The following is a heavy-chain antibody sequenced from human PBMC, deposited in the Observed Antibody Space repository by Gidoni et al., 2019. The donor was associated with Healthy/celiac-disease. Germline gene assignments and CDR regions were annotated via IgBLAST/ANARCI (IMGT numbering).Heavy chain of an antibody. CDR1: GFTFSSYW. D-gene: IGHD3-10*01. J-gene: IGHJ4*02. CDR3: ASSVGYYYGGGSYFPY. V-gene: IGHV3-74*01. CDR2: INSDGSST. Sequence: EVQLVESGGGLVQPGGSLRLSCAASGFTFSSYWMHWVRQAPGKGLVWVSRINSDGSSTSYADSVKGRFTISRDNAKNTLYLQMNSLRAEDTAVYYCASSVGYYYGGGSYFPYWGQGTLVTVSS.